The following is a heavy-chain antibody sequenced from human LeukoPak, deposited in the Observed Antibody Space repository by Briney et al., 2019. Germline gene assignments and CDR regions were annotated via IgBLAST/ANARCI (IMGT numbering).Heavy chain of an antibody. D-gene: IGHD6-19*01. CDR1: GFTVSSNY. Sequence: GGSLRLSCAASGFTVSSNYMSWVRQAPGKGLEWVSVIYSGGSTYYADSVKGRFTISRDNSKNTLYLQMNSLRAEDTAVYYCARDSYSSGWYQDHWGQGTLVTVSS. V-gene: IGHV3-53*01. CDR3: ARDSYSSGWYQDH. CDR2: IYSGGST. J-gene: IGHJ1*01.